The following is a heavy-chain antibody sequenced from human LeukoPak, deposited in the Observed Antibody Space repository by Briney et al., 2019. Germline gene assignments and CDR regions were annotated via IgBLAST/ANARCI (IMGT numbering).Heavy chain of an antibody. V-gene: IGHV3-53*01. CDR3: ARVRHYYGMDV. CDR1: GFTVSSNY. CDR2: IYSGGST. J-gene: IGHJ6*02. Sequence: GGSLRLSCAASGFTVSSNYMNWVRQAPGKGLEWVSLIYSGGSTKYADSVKGRFTISRDNSKNTLFLQIDSLRAEDTAVYYCARVRHYYGMDVWGQGTTVTVSS.